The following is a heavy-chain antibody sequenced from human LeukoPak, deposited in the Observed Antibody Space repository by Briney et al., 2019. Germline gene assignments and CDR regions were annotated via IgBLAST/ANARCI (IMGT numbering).Heavy chain of an antibody. V-gene: IGHV1-18*01. Sequence: GASVKVSCKASGYTFTSYGISWVRQAPGQGLEWMGWISAYNGNTNYAQKLQGRVTMTTDTSTSTAYMELRSLRSDDTAVYYCARDQRRGSSGWPGGYWGQGTLVTVSS. CDR3: ARDQRRGSSGWPGGY. D-gene: IGHD6-19*01. CDR1: GYTFTSYG. CDR2: ISAYNGNT. J-gene: IGHJ4*02.